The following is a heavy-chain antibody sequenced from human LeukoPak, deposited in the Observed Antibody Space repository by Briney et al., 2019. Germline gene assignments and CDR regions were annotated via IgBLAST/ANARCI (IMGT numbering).Heavy chain of an antibody. V-gene: IGHV3-30*02. D-gene: IGHD2-21*01. CDR3: AKDPGETRGYYYYYMDV. CDR2: IRYDGSNK. J-gene: IGHJ6*03. CDR1: GFTFSSYG. Sequence: GGTLRLSCAASGFTFSSYGMSWVRQAPGKGLEWVAFIRYDGSNKCYADSVKGRFTISRDNSKNTLYLQMNSLRAEDTAVYYCAKDPGETRGYYYYYMDVWGKGTTVTISS.